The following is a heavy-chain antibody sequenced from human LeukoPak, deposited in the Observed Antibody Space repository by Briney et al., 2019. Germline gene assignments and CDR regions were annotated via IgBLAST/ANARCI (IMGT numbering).Heavy chain of an antibody. V-gene: IGHV1-2*02. Sequence: ASVKVSCKASGYTFTGYYMHWVRQAPGQGLEWMGWINPDSGGTNYAQKFQGRVTTTRDTSISTAYMELSRLRSDDTAVYYCARGLYGLVDFDCWGQGTLVTVSS. J-gene: IGHJ4*02. CDR2: INPDSGGT. CDR3: ARGLYGLVDFDC. CDR1: GYTFTGYY. D-gene: IGHD6-6*01.